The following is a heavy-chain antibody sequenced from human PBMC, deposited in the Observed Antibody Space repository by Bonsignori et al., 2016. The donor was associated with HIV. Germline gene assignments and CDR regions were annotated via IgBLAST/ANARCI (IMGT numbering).Heavy chain of an antibody. D-gene: IGHD3-9*01. V-gene: IGHV3-9*01. CDR2: ISWNSGSR. Sequence: GGSLRLSCAASGFTFDDYGMHWVRQVPGKGLEWVAGISWNSGSRGYGDSVRGQFTISRDNAKNSLYLQMNSLKSEDTAFYYCVKDRTSMTHYDILTGPFDSWGQGTLVTVSS. CDR3: VKDRTSMTHYDILTGPFDS. CDR1: GFTFDDYG. J-gene: IGHJ4*02.